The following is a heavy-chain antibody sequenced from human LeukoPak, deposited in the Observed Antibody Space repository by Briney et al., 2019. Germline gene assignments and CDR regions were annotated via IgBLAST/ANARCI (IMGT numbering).Heavy chain of an antibody. CDR3: ARLPVRGVGGYYQDQYMDV. D-gene: IGHD3-10*01. Sequence: PGGSLRLSCAASGFTFSDYYMSWIRQAPGKGLEWVSYISSSGSTIYYADSVKGRFTISRDNAKNSLYLQMNSLRAEDTAVYYCARLPVRGVGGYYQDQYMDVWGKGTTVTVSS. V-gene: IGHV3-11*04. J-gene: IGHJ6*03. CDR2: ISSSGSTI. CDR1: GFTFSDYY.